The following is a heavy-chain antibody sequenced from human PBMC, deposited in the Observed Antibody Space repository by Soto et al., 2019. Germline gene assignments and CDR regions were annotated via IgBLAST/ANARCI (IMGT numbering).Heavy chain of an antibody. J-gene: IGHJ6*02. CDR2: ISGSGGST. D-gene: IGHD1-26*01. Sequence: GGSLRLSCAASGFTFSSYAMTWVRQAPGEGLEWVSAISGSGGSTYYADSVRGRFTISRDNSKNTLYLQMNSLRADDTAVYYCAKDIAGSGGLSYGMDVWGQGTTVTVSS. CDR1: GFTFSSYA. CDR3: AKDIAGSGGLSYGMDV. V-gene: IGHV3-23*01.